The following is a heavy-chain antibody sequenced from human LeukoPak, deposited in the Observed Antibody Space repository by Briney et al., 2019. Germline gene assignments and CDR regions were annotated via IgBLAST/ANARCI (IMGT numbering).Heavy chain of an antibody. CDR2: ISYDGSNK. Sequence: PGGSLRLSCAASGFTFSSYAMHWVRQAPGKGLEWVAVISYDGSNKYYADSVKGRFTIPRDNSKNTLYLQMNSLRAEDTAVYYCARSSALWFGELDFDYWGQGTLVTVSS. J-gene: IGHJ4*02. D-gene: IGHD3-10*01. CDR3: ARSSALWFGELDFDY. V-gene: IGHV3-30*04. CDR1: GFTFSSYA.